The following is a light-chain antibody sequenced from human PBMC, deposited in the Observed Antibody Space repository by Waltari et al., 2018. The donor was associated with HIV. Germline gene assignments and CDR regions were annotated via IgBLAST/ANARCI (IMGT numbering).Light chain of an antibody. CDR1: QSVSSY. V-gene: IGKV3-11*01. Sequence: EIVLTQSPATLSLSPGERATLSCRASQSVSSYLAWYQQKPGQAPRLLIYDSTHRATGIPARFSGGGSTTDFTLTISSLEPEDFGVYYCQQRHNWPPLTFGGGTKVEIK. CDR2: DST. J-gene: IGKJ4*01. CDR3: QQRHNWPPLT.